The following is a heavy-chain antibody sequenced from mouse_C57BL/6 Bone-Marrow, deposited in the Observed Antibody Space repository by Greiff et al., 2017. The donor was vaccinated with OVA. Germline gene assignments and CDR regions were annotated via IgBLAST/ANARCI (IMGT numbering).Heavy chain of an antibody. V-gene: IGHV14-4*01. CDR1: GFNIKDDY. CDR3: TILLWLRRYFDY. J-gene: IGHJ2*01. D-gene: IGHD2-2*01. CDR2: IDPENGDT. Sequence: VQLQQSGAELVRPGASVKLSCTASGFNIKDDYMHWVKQRPEQGLEWIGWIDPENGDTEYASKFQGKATITADTSSNTAYLQLSSLTSEDTAVYYCTILLWLRRYFDYWCQGTTLTVSS.